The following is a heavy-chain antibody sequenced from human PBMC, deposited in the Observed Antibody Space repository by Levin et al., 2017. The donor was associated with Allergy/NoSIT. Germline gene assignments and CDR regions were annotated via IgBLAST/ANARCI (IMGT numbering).Heavy chain of an antibody. CDR2: IWYDGSNK. J-gene: IGHJ4*02. V-gene: IGHV3-33*01. D-gene: IGHD3-10*01. CDR1: GFTFSSYG. Sequence: GESLKISCAASGFTFSSYGMHWVRQAPGKGLEWVAVIWYDGSNKYYADSVKGRFTISRDNSKNTLYLQMNSLRAEDTAVYYCARDPRITMVQGLDYWGQGTLVTVSS. CDR3: ARDPRITMVQGLDY.